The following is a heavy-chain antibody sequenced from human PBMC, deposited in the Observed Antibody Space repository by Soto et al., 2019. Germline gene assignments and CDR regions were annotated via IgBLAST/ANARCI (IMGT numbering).Heavy chain of an antibody. CDR1: GGSLSNYG. CDR2: IIPVFGTA. J-gene: IGHJ6*03. D-gene: IGHD4-17*01. Sequence: ASVKVSCTASGGSLSNYGISWVRQAPGQGLEWMGGIIPVFGTANYAQKFQGRVTITADESTNIVYMDVTSLRSEDTAVYYCARGDATKIVVTTYSAMEVWAKGTTVTVSS. V-gene: IGHV1-69*13. CDR3: ARGDATKIVVTTYSAMEV.